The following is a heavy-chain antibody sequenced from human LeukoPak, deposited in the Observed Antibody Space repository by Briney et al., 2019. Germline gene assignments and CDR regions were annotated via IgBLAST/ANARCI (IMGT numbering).Heavy chain of an antibody. Sequence: ASVKVSCKASGYTFTSYAMHWVRQAPGQRLEWMGWINAGNGNTKYPQKFQGRVTITRDTSASTAYMELSSLRSEDTAVYYCARDLGLSGYDYFDYWGQGTPVTVSS. D-gene: IGHD5-12*01. CDR2: INAGNGNT. CDR3: ARDLGLSGYDYFDY. CDR1: GYTFTSYA. V-gene: IGHV1-3*01. J-gene: IGHJ4*02.